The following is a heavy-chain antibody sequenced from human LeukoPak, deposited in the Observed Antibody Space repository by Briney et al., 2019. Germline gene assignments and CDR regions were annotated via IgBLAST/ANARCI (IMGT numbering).Heavy chain of an antibody. Sequence: SETLSLTCTVSGGSISSYYWSWIRQPPGKGLEWIGYIYYSGSTNYNPSLKSRVTISVDTSKNQFSLKLSSVTAADTAVYYCARGEYYYGSSGYYYWYFQHWGQGILVTVSS. CDR2: IYYSGST. CDR3: ARGEYYYGSSGYYYWYFQH. J-gene: IGHJ1*01. CDR1: GGSISSYY. V-gene: IGHV4-59*01. D-gene: IGHD3-22*01.